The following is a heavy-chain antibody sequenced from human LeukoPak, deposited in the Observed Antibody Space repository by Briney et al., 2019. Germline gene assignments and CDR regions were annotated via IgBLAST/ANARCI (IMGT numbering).Heavy chain of an antibody. D-gene: IGHD3-22*01. CDR3: ASLHYYDSSGSYYAYFDY. Sequence: SETLSLTCTVSGASIRSGPYYWSWIRQPPGKGLEWIGSIHHNGKTYYNPSLESRVTISVDTSKGQISLHLSSLTAADTAMYYCASLHYYDSSGSYYAYFDYWGQGTLATVSS. CDR1: GASIRSGPYY. J-gene: IGHJ4*02. V-gene: IGHV4-39*01. CDR2: IHHNGKT.